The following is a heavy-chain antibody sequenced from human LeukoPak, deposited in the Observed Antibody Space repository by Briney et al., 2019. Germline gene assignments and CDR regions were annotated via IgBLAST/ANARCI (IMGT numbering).Heavy chain of an antibody. CDR3: AKDPYYGSRHYYFDY. Sequence: GGSLRLSCAASGFTFSGYAMSWVRQAPGKGLEWVSAISGSGGSTYYADSVKGRFTISRDNSKNTLYLQMNSLRAEDTAVYYCAKDPYYGSRHYYFDYWGQGTLVTVSS. CDR2: ISGSGGST. CDR1: GFTFSGYA. V-gene: IGHV3-23*01. D-gene: IGHD3-10*01. J-gene: IGHJ4*02.